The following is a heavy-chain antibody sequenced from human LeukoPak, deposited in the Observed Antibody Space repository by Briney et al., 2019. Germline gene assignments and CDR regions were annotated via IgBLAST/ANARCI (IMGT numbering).Heavy chain of an antibody. J-gene: IGHJ4*02. Sequence: GGSLRLSCAASGFTFSSYGMHWVRQAPGKGLEWVAWIPYDGLNKYYADSVRGRFTISRDNSKNTLYLQMNSLRAEDTAVYYWARSPDGFDYWGQGTLVTVSS. D-gene: IGHD2-8*01. CDR3: ARSPDGFDY. CDR1: GFTFSSYG. CDR2: IPYDGLNK. V-gene: IGHV3-30*02.